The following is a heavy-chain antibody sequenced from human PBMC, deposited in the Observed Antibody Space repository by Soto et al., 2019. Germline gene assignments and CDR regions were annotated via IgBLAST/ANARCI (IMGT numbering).Heavy chain of an antibody. Sequence: QVQLQESGPGLVKPSQTLSLTCTVSGGSISSGGYYWSWIRQHPGKGLEWIGYIYYSGSTYYNPSLKSRVTISVDTSKNQFSLKLSSVTAADTAVYYCARENEDGYNLSTNGRFYYYMDVWGKGTTVTVSS. CDR2: IYYSGST. J-gene: IGHJ6*03. V-gene: IGHV4-31*03. D-gene: IGHD5-12*01. CDR3: ARENEDGYNLSTNGRFYYYMDV. CDR1: GGSISSGGYY.